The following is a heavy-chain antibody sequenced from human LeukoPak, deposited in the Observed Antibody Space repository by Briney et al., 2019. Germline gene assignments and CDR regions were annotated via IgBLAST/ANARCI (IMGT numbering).Heavy chain of an antibody. V-gene: IGHV3-30*02. Sequence: PGGSLRLSCAASGFTFSSYGMHWVRQAPGKGLEWVAFIRYDGSNKYYADSVKGRFTISRDNAKNSLYLQMNSLRAEDTAVYYCARYRGGLRLGELYFDYWGQGTLVTVSS. CDR3: ARYRGGLRLGELYFDY. CDR2: IRYDGSNK. D-gene: IGHD3-16*01. J-gene: IGHJ4*02. CDR1: GFTFSSYG.